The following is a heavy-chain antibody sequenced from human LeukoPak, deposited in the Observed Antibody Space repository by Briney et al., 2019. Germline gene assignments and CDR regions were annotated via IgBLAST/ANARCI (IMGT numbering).Heavy chain of an antibody. J-gene: IGHJ3*02. CDR1: GSIFTSYW. D-gene: IGHD3-22*01. CDR2: IYPGDSDT. Sequence: GSIFTSYWIGGGRPLRGKGQGWTGIIYPGDSDTRYSPTFQGQVTISADKSISTAYLQWSSLKASDTAMYYCARPDYYDSIRGAFDIWGQGTMVTVSS. V-gene: IGHV5-51*01. CDR3: ARPDYYDSIRGAFDI.